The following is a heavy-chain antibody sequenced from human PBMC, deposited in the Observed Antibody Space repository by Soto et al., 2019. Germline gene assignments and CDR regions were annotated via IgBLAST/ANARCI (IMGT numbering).Heavy chain of an antibody. CDR1: GGTFSSYA. V-gene: IGHV1-69*13. D-gene: IGHD5-18*01. CDR3: AIVDTAMALPYHGMDV. Sequence: SVKVSCKASGGTFSSYAISWVRQAPGQGLEWMGGIIPIFGTANYAQKFQGRVTITADESTSTAYMELSSLRSEDTAVYYCAIVDTAMALPYHGMDVCGQGTTVTVSS. J-gene: IGHJ6*02. CDR2: IIPIFGTA.